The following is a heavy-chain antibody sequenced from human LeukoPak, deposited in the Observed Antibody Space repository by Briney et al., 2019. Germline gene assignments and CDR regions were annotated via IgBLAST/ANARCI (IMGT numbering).Heavy chain of an antibody. CDR2: IYYSGST. CDR1: GGSISSYY. J-gene: IGHJ4*02. CDR3: ARGLWFGDENPPYFDY. V-gene: IGHV4-59*08. Sequence: SETLSLTCTVSGGSISSYYWSWIRQPPGKGLEWIGYIYYSGSTNYNPSLKSRVTISVDTSKNQFSLKLSSVTAADTAVYYCARGLWFGDENPPYFDYWGQGTLVTVSS. D-gene: IGHD3-10*01.